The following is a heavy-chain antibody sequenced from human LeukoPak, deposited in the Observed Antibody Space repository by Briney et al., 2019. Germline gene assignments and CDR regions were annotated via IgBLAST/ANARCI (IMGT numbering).Heavy chain of an antibody. J-gene: IGHJ6*03. CDR1: GYTFTRYD. V-gene: IGHV1-8*03. D-gene: IGHD6-6*01. Sequence: GAAVKVSFKASGYTFTRYDINWVRPAPGRGLEWMGCMNPNRGNTGYEQKFRGRGTITRNTSISTARMELSSLRSEDTAVYYCARAIAARPSYYCYYYMDVWGKGTTVTVSS. CDR3: ARAIAARPSYYCYYYMDV. CDR2: MNPNRGNT.